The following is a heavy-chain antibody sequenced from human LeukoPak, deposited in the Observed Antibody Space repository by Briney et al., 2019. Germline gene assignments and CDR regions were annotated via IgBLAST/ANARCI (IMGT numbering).Heavy chain of an antibody. J-gene: IGHJ4*02. Sequence: GGSLRLSCAASGFTFSSYAMSWVRQAPGKGLEWVSAISGSGGSTYYADSVKGRFTISRDSSKNTLYLQMNSLRAEDTAVYYCAKDSPYYYDSSGYSDYWGQGTLVTVSS. D-gene: IGHD3-22*01. CDR1: GFTFSSYA. CDR2: ISGSGGST. CDR3: AKDSPYYYDSSGYSDY. V-gene: IGHV3-23*01.